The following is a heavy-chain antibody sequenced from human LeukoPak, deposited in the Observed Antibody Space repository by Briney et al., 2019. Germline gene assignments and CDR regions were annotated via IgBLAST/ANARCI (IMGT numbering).Heavy chain of an antibody. CDR1: GYTFTGYY. CDR2: INPSGST. Sequence: ASVKVSCKASGYTFTGYYMHWVRQAPGQGLEWLGLINPSGSTLYAQKFQGRVTMTRDMSTTTDYMELSSLRSEDTAVYYCARDNSVGDVAWWFDPWGQGTLVTVSS. CDR3: ARDNSVGDVAWWFDP. J-gene: IGHJ5*02. V-gene: IGHV1-46*01. D-gene: IGHD1-26*01.